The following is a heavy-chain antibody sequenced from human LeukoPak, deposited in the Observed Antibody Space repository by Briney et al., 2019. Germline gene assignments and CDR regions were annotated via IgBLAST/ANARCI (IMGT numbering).Heavy chain of an antibody. CDR1: GGSISSSSYY. J-gene: IGHJ5*02. Sequence: PSETLSLTCTVSGGSISSSSYYWGWIRQPPGKGLEWIGSIYYSGSTYYNPSLKSRVTISVDTSKNQFSLKLSSVTAADTAVYYCARHHWWLWKNWFDPWGQGTLVTVSS. D-gene: IGHD2-8*02. CDR3: ARHHWWLWKNWFDP. CDR2: IYYSGST. V-gene: IGHV4-39*01.